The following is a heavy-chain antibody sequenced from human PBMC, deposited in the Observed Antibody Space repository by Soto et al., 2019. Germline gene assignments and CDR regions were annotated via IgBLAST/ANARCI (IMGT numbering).Heavy chain of an antibody. CDR1: GGTFSSYA. CDR2: IIPIFGTA. J-gene: IGHJ5*02. CDR3: ARGAGLLYFDP. V-gene: IGHV1-69*01. D-gene: IGHD6-13*01. Sequence: QEQLVQSGAEVKKPGSSVKVSCKASGGTFSSYAFIWVRQVPGQGLEWMGGIIPIFGTANYAQRFQGRVKITADESTRTAYLEVSSLTSDDTAVYYCARGAGLLYFDPWGQGTLVIVSS.